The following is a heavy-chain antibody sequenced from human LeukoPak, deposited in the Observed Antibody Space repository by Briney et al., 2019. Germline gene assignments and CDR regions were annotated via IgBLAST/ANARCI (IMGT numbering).Heavy chain of an antibody. J-gene: IGHJ4*02. D-gene: IGHD1-26*01. CDR3: ARDVSGSYHFDY. Sequence: SETLSLTCTVSGGSISSYHWSWIRQPPGKGLEWIGYIYYTGSTTYNPSLNSRVTISVDASKNQFSLKLSSVTAADTAVYYCARDVSGSYHFDYWGQGTLVTVSS. CDR2: IYYTGST. CDR1: GGSISSYH. V-gene: IGHV4-59*12.